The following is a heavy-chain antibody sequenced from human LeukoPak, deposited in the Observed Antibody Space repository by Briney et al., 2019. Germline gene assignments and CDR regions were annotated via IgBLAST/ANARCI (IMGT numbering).Heavy chain of an antibody. D-gene: IGHD3-9*01. CDR3: AGPYDILTGYNYYYGMDV. J-gene: IGHJ6*02. CDR1: GYTFTSYA. Sequence: ASVKVSCKASGYTFTSYAMNWVRQAPGQGLEWMGWINTNTGNPTYAQGFTGRFVFSLDTSVSTAYLQISSLKAEDTAEYYCAGPYDILTGYNYYYGMDVWGQGTTVTVSS. V-gene: IGHV7-4-1*02. CDR2: INTNTGNP.